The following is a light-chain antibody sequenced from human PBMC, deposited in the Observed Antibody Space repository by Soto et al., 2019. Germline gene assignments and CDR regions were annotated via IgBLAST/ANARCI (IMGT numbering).Light chain of an antibody. CDR3: QQSYSIPRT. J-gene: IGKJ1*01. CDR2: ATS. Sequence: IKVTKSAASLSVNEGDRVTITCRASQSISSYLNWYQQKPGKAPKLLIYATSSLQSGVPSRFSGSGSGTDFTLTISYLQPEDCATYYSQQSYSIPRTFGHGTKVDIK. CDR1: QSISSY. V-gene: IGKV1-39*01.